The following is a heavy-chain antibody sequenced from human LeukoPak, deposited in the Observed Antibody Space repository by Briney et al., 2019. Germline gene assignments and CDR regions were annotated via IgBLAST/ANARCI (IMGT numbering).Heavy chain of an antibody. J-gene: IGHJ4*02. CDR2: ISYDGSNK. D-gene: IGHD2-2*01. V-gene: IGHV3-30-3*01. CDR1: GFTFSSYA. Sequence: PGRSLTLSCAASGFTFSSYAMHWVRQAPGKGLEWVAVISYDGSNKYYADSVKGRFTISRDNSKNTLYLQMNSLRAEDTAVYYCASDRGYCSSTSCYSSEGDFDYWGQGTLVTVSS. CDR3: ASDRGYCSSTSCYSSEGDFDY.